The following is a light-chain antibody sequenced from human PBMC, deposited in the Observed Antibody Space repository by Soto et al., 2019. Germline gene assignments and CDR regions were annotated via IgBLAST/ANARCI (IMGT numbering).Light chain of an antibody. J-gene: IGKJ2*01. CDR2: DAS. CDR1: QSVSNSY. V-gene: IGKV3D-20*01. Sequence: EIVLTQSPATLSLSPGERATLSCGATQSVSNSYLAWYQQKPGLAPRLLIYDASSRATGIPDRFSGSGSGTDFTLTISRLEPEDFAVYYCQQYAIAPYTFGQGTKVEIK. CDR3: QQYAIAPYT.